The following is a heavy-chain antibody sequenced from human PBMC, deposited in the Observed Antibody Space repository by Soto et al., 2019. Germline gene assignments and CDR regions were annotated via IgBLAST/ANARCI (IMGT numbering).Heavy chain of an antibody. D-gene: IGHD1-1*01. CDR1: GGSISSGDYS. CDR2: IYYSGST. Sequence: QVQLQESGPGLVTPSQTLSLTCTVSGGSISSGDYSWSWIRQPPGKGLEWIGYIYYSGSTYYNPSLESRVTISVDTSKNQFSRKLSSVTAADTAVYYCATTGTGWFDPWGQGTLVTVSS. J-gene: IGHJ5*02. CDR3: ATTGTGWFDP. V-gene: IGHV4-30-4*01.